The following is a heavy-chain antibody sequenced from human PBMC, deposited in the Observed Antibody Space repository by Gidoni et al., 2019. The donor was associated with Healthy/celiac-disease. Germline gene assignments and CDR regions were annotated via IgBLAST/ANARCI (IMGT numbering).Heavy chain of an antibody. CDR3: ARDMDCSGGSCYSTSSGY. V-gene: IGHV1-2*06. CDR1: GYTFTGYD. J-gene: IGHJ4*02. CDR2: INPNSGGT. D-gene: IGHD2-15*01. Sequence: QVQLVQSGAEVKKPGASVKVSCKASGYTFTGYDMHWVRQAPGQGLEWMGRINPNSGGTNYAQKFQGRVTMTRDTSISTAYMELSRLRSDDTAVYYCARDMDCSGGSCYSTSSGYWGQGTLVTVSS.